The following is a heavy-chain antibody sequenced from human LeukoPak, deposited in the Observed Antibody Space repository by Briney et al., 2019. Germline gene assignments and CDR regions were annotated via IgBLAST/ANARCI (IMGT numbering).Heavy chain of an antibody. CDR1: GLTFSSYA. Sequence: GGSLRLSCEASGLTFSSYAVSWVRQAPGKGLEWVSTISASGGSTYYADSVKGRFTISRDNSKNTLYLQMNSLRAEDTAVYYCARYDWNYGNWSDPWGQGTLVTVSS. CDR3: ARYDWNYGNWSDP. J-gene: IGHJ5*02. CDR2: ISASGGST. D-gene: IGHD1-7*01. V-gene: IGHV3-23*01.